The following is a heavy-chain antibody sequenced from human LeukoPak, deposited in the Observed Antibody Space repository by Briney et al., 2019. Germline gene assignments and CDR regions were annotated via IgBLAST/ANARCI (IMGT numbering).Heavy chain of an antibody. V-gene: IGHV1-69*13. CDR2: IIPIFGTA. CDR3: VYDSSGYGPGPFDY. D-gene: IGHD3-22*01. J-gene: IGHJ4*02. Sequence: ASVKVSCKASGGTFSSYAISWVRQAPGQGLEWMGGIIPIFGTANYAQKFQGRVTITADESTSTAYMELSSLRSEDTAVYYCVYDSSGYGPGPFDYWGQGTLVTVSS. CDR1: GGTFSSYA.